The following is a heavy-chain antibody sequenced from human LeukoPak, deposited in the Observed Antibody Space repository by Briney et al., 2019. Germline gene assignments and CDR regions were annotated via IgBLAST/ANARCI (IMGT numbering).Heavy chain of an antibody. Sequence: RGSLRLSCAASGFPFSNYFMSWIRQAPGKGLEWISYIGSSGYTIYYSDSVKGRFTISRDNAKNSLYLQMDSLRAEDTAIYYCARPQTSSSSTASPGYWGQGTLVTVSS. CDR3: ARPQTSSSSTASPGY. CDR1: GFPFSNYF. D-gene: IGHD6-6*01. J-gene: IGHJ4*02. CDR2: IGSSGYTI. V-gene: IGHV3-11*01.